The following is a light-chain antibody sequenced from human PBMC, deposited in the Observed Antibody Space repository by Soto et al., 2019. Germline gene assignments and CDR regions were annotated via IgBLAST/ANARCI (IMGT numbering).Light chain of an antibody. CDR3: QQLNSYPLT. Sequence: IQFTQSPSSLSASVGDRVTITCRASQGISSYLTWYQQKPGKAPKLLIYAASTLHSGVPSKFSGSGSGTDFTLTISSLQPEDFATYYCQQLNSYPLTFGGGTKVEIK. V-gene: IGKV1-9*01. CDR2: AAS. J-gene: IGKJ4*01. CDR1: QGISSY.